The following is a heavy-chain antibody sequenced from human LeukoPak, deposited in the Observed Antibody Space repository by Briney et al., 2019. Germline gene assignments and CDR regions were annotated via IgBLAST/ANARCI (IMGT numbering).Heavy chain of an antibody. CDR3: ARGGWELSY. CDR1: GFTFSSYE. Sequence: GGSLRLSCAASGFTFSSYEMNWVRQAPGKGLEWVSVIYSGGITYYADSVKGRFTISRDNSKNTLYLQMNSLRAEDTAVYYCARGGWELSYWGQGTLVTVSS. V-gene: IGHV3-53*01. CDR2: IYSGGIT. D-gene: IGHD1-26*01. J-gene: IGHJ4*02.